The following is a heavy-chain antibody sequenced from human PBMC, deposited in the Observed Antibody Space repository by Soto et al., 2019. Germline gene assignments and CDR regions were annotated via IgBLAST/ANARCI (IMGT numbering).Heavy chain of an antibody. CDR1: GFTFSSYA. CDR3: AKGPGMYYYDSSGYYHYDY. J-gene: IGHJ4*02. CDR2: ISGSGVST. V-gene: IGHV3-23*01. Sequence: PGGSLRLSCAASGFTFSSYAMSWVRQAPGKGLEWVSAISGSGVSTYYADSVKGRFTISRDNSKNTLYLQMNSLRAEDTAVYYCAKGPGMYYYDSSGYYHYDYWGQGTLVTVSS. D-gene: IGHD3-22*01.